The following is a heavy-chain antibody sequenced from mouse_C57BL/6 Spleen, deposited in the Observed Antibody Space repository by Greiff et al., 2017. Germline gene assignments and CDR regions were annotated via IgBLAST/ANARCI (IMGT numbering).Heavy chain of an antibody. Sequence: QVQLQQSGAELAKPGASVKISCKASGYAFSSYWMNWVKQRPGKGLEWIGQIYPGDGDTNYNGKFKGKATLTADKSSSTAYMQLSSLTSEDSAVYFCASFITTVVAGDYYAMDYWGQGTSVTVSS. CDR2: IYPGDGDT. D-gene: IGHD1-1*01. V-gene: IGHV1-80*01. J-gene: IGHJ4*01. CDR3: ASFITTVVAGDYYAMDY. CDR1: GYAFSSYW.